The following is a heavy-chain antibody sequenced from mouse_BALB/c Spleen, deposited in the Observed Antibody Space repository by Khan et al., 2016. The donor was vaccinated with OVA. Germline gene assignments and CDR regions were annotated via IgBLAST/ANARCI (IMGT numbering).Heavy chain of an antibody. D-gene: IGHD1-1*01. V-gene: IGHV3-2*02. CDR3: ARVYGGDFDY. J-gene: IGHJ2*01. CDR1: GYSITTDYA. CDR2: ISYSGNT. Sequence: EVKLFESGPGLVKPSRSLSLTCTVTGYSITTDYAWNWIRQFPGNKLEWMGYISYSGNTKYNPSLKSRISITRDTSKNQFFLQLKSVTTEDTARYYCARVYGGDFDYWGQGTTLTVSS.